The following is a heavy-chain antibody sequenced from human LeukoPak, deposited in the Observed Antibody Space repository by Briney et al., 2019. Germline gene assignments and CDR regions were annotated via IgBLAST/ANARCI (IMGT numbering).Heavy chain of an antibody. D-gene: IGHD3-22*01. CDR1: GGSISSRSYY. Sequence: SETLSLTCTVSGGSISSRSYYWGWIRQPPGKGLEWIGSIYYSGSTYYNPSLKSRVTISVDTSKNQFSLKLSSVTAADTAVYYCARHHRANYYDSSGYYALEAFDIWGQGTMVTVSS. CDR3: ARHHRANYYDSSGYYALEAFDI. CDR2: IYYSGST. V-gene: IGHV4-39*01. J-gene: IGHJ3*02.